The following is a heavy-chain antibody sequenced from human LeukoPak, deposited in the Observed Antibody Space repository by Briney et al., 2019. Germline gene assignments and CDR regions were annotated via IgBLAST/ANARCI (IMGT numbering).Heavy chain of an antibody. Sequence: GESLKISCKGSGYSLTSYWIGWVRQMPGKGLEWMGITYPGDSDTRYSPSFQGQVTISADKSISTAYLQWSSLKASDTAMYYCARQHDYSSSWYNWFDPWGQGTLVTVSS. V-gene: IGHV5-51*01. CDR3: ARQHDYSSSWYNWFDP. CDR2: TYPGDSDT. J-gene: IGHJ5*02. D-gene: IGHD6-13*01. CDR1: GYSLTSYW.